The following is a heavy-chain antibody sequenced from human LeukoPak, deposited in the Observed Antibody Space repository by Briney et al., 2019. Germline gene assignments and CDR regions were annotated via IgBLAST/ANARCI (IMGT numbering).Heavy chain of an antibody. CDR3: ATDRDYSNTERGFDY. CDR2: INTNSGET. CDR1: GYTFTDYY. V-gene: IGHV1-2*02. D-gene: IGHD4-11*01. Sequence: ASVKVTCKTSGYTFTDYYFHWVRQAPAQGLEWMGGINTNSGETNSAQKFQGRVTMTGDTAIRTAYMALSRLTSDDTAVYYCATDRDYSNTERGFDYWGQGTLVTVSS. J-gene: IGHJ4*02.